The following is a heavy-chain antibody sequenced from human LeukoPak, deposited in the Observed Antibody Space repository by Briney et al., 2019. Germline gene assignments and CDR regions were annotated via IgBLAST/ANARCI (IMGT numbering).Heavy chain of an antibody. D-gene: IGHD3-22*01. J-gene: IGHJ4*02. CDR2: ISNSGYT. CDR3: ARDRTMTGDRGIDY. Sequence: GSLRLSCAASGFTFSTYSMNWVRQAPGKGLEWVSAISNSGYTYYADSVKGRVTISRDNAKSSLYLQMNSLRAEDTAVYYCARDRTMTGDRGIDYWGQGTPVTVSS. CDR1: GFTFSTYS. V-gene: IGHV3-21*01.